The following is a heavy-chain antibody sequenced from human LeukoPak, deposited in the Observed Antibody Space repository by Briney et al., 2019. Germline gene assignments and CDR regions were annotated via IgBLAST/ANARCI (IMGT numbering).Heavy chain of an antibody. CDR1: GGSISSYY. CDR3: ASLFYYDSSGYGFDY. V-gene: IGHV4-4*09. CDR2: IYTSGST. Sequence: SETLSLTCTVSGGSISSYYWSWIRQPPGKGLEWIGYIYTSGSTNYNPSLKSRVTISVDTSKNQFSLKLSSVTAADTAVYYCASLFYYDSSGYGFDYWGQGTLVTVSS. D-gene: IGHD3-22*01. J-gene: IGHJ4*02.